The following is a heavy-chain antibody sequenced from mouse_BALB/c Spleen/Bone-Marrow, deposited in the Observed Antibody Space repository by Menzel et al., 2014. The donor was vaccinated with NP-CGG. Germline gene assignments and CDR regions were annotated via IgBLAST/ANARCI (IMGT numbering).Heavy chain of an antibody. D-gene: IGHD2-14*01. Sequence: VQLQQSGAELARPGASVKLSCKASGYTFTDYYINWVRRRTGQGLEWIGEIYPGNGNTYYNEKFKGKATLTAAKSSSTAYMQLRSLTSEDSAVYFCAKGGYYRYDGFAYWGQGTLVTVSA. V-gene: IGHV1-77*01. CDR1: GYTFTDYY. J-gene: IGHJ3*01. CDR2: IYPGNGNT. CDR3: AKGGYYRYDGFAY.